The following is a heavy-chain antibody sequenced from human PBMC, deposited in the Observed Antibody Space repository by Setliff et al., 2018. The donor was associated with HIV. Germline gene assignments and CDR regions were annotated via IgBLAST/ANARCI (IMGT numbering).Heavy chain of an antibody. CDR3: ARDLYYYDSSGYPL. V-gene: IGHV1-46*01. Sequence: GASVKVSCKASGYTFTGYYMHWVRQAPGQGLEWMGIINPSGGSTSYAQKFQGRVTITTDESTSTAYMELSSLRSEDTAVYYCARDLYYYDSSGYPLWGQGTLVTVSS. J-gene: IGHJ4*02. D-gene: IGHD3-22*01. CDR1: GYTFTGYY. CDR2: INPSGGST.